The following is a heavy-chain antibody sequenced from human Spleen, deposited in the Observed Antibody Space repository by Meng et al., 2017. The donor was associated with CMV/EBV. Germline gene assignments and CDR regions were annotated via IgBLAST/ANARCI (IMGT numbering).Heavy chain of an antibody. D-gene: IGHD1-26*01. J-gene: IGHJ6*02. Sequence: ASVKVSCKASGYTFTGYYMHWVRQAPGQGLEWMGWINPNSGGTNYAQKFQGRVTMTRDTSISTAYMELSRLRSDDTAAYYCARTSGSYYYYGMDVWGQGTTVTVSS. CDR2: INPNSGGT. CDR1: GYTFTGYY. CDR3: ARTSGSYYYYGMDV. V-gene: IGHV1-2*02.